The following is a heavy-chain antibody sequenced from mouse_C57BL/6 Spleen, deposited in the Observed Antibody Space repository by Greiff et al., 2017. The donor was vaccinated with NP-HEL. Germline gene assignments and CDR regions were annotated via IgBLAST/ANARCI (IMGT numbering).Heavy chain of an antibody. Sequence: EVMLVDSGGGLVKPGGSLKLSCAASGFTFSSYAMSWVRQTPEKRLEWVATISDGGSYTYYPDNVKGRFTISRDNAKNNLYLQMSHLKSKDTAMYYCARGSNYGAYWGQGTLVTVSA. V-gene: IGHV5-4*03. J-gene: IGHJ3*01. CDR2: ISDGGSYT. D-gene: IGHD2-5*01. CDR1: GFTFSSYA. CDR3: ARGSNYGAY.